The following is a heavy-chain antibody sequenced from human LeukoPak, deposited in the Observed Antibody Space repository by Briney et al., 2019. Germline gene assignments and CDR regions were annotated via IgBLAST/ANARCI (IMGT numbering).Heavy chain of an antibody. J-gene: IGHJ4*02. CDR3: ASLRGGYSYEDPENY. D-gene: IGHD5-18*01. Sequence: VASVKVSCTASGYTFTSYGISWVRQAPGQGLEWMGWISAYNGNTNYAQKLQGRVTMTTDTSTSTAYMELRSLRSDDTAVYYCASLRGGYSYEDPENYWGQGTLVTVSS. CDR2: ISAYNGNT. CDR1: GYTFTSYG. V-gene: IGHV1-18*01.